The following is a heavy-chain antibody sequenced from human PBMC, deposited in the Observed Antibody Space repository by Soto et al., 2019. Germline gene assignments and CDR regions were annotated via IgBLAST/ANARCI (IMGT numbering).Heavy chain of an antibody. V-gene: IGHV4-59*01. CDR2: MYFTGTA. CDR1: GVSISSSY. Sequence: QVQLQESGPGLVKPSETLSLTCTVSGVSISSSYWTWVRQSPGKGLEWIGYMYFTGTANYNPSLESRVRMSIDTSNNQFSLKLNSVTAADTAVYYCAHIQWNLNWFDPWGQGILVTVSS. J-gene: IGHJ5*02. CDR3: AHIQWNLNWFDP. D-gene: IGHD1-7*01.